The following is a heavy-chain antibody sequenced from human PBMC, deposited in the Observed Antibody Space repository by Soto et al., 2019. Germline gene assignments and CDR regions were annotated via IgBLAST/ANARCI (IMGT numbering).Heavy chain of an antibody. V-gene: IGHV1-46*01. CDR2: INPSGGST. J-gene: IGHJ6*02. D-gene: IGHD2-2*01. Sequence: ASVKVSCKASGYTFTSYYMHWVRQAPGQGLEWMGIINPSGGSTSYAQKFQGRVTMTRDTSTSTAYMELSSLRSEDTAVYYCARDQGGSPAAMFGMDVWGQGTTVTVSS. CDR3: ARDQGGSPAAMFGMDV. CDR1: GYTFTSYY.